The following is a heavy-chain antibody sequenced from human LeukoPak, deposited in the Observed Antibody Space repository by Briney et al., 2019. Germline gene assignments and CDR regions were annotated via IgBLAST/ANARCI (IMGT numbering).Heavy chain of an antibody. D-gene: IGHD2-15*01. CDR3: ARGGDCSGGSCYADYYYYYMDV. J-gene: IGHJ6*03. V-gene: IGHV4-34*01. CDR1: GGSFSGYY. Sequence: SETLSLTCAVYGGSFSGYYWSWIRQPPGKGLEWIGEINHSGSTNYNPSLKSRVTISVDTSKNQFSLKLSSATAADTAVYYCARGGDCSGGSCYADYYYYYMDVWGKGTTVTVSS. CDR2: INHSGST.